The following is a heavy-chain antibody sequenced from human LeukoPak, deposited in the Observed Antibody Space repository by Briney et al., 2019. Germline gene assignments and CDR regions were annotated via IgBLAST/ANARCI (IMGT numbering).Heavy chain of an antibody. J-gene: IGHJ6*03. CDR1: GFTFSSYG. CDR2: ISASGSTL. D-gene: IGHD2-2*01. Sequence: GGYLRLYCAASGFTFSSYGMSWLRQAQGKGLEWVSAISASGSTLYYADSVKGRFTISRDNAKNSLYLQMNSLRAEDTAVYYCARISSTPNEENWDYYYYYMDVWGKGTTVTISS. CDR3: ARISSTPNEENWDYYYYYMDV. V-gene: IGHV3-21*04.